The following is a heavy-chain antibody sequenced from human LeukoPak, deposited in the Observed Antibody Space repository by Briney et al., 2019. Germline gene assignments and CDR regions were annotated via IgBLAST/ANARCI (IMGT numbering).Heavy chain of an antibody. CDR2: ISSSGSTI. CDR1: GFTFSSYA. Sequence: PGGSLRLSCAASGFTFSSYAMNWVRQAPGKGLEWVSYISSSGSTIYYADSVKGRFTISRDNAKNSLYLQMNSLRAEDTAVYYRARSPRGYSFYFDYWGQGTLVTVSS. CDR3: ARSPRGYSFYFDY. V-gene: IGHV3-48*03. J-gene: IGHJ4*02. D-gene: IGHD3-22*01.